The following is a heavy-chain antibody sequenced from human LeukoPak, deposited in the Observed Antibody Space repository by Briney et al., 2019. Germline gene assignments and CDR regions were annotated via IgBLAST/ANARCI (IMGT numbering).Heavy chain of an antibody. Sequence: SETLSLTCTVSGGSISTYSWNWIRQPAGKGLEWIGRIFASGSTKYNPSLKSRVTMSAETSKNQFSLKLSSVTAADTAVYYCAREGSAFDIWGQGTMVTVSS. V-gene: IGHV4-4*07. CDR2: IFASGST. J-gene: IGHJ3*02. CDR3: AREGSAFDI. CDR1: GGSISTYS.